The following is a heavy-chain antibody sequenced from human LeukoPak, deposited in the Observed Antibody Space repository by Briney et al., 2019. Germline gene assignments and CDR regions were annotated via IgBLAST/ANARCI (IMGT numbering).Heavy chain of an antibody. CDR2: IKQDGSEK. CDR1: GFIFTNYF. D-gene: IGHD2-15*01. CDR3: ARLRSGGIYCSGGSCYSDY. Sequence: GGSLRLSCAASGFIFTNYFMSWVRQAPGKGLEWVANIKQDGSEKYYVDSVKGRFTISRDNAKNSLYLQMNSLRAEDTAVYYCARLRSGGIYCSGGSCYSDYWGQGTLVTVSS. V-gene: IGHV3-7*01. J-gene: IGHJ4*02.